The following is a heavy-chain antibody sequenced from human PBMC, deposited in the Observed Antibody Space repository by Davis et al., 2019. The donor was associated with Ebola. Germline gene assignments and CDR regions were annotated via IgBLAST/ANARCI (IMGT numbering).Heavy chain of an antibody. Sequence: GESLKISCTASGFIFSNYWMSWVRQAPGKGPEWVAIIKQDGGEKYYVDSVKGRFTISRDNAKNSLFLQMNSLRVDDTAMYFCVKDPFADFHDGANWGQGTLVTVSS. V-gene: IGHV3-7*03. CDR2: IKQDGGEK. CDR1: GFIFSNYW. D-gene: IGHD4/OR15-4a*01. J-gene: IGHJ4*02. CDR3: VKDPFADFHDGAN.